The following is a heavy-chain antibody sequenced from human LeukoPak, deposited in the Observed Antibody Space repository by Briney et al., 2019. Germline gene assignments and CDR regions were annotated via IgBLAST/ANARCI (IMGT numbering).Heavy chain of an antibody. CDR3: ARDPKYSNSWFFDY. J-gene: IGHJ4*02. Sequence: GRSLRLSCAASGFAYSRSGMHWVRQAPGKGLEWVAVVWYDGSNKHYADSVKGRFTISRDNSNNTLYLQMNSLRAEDTAVYYCARDPKYSNSWFFDYWGQGTLVTVSS. D-gene: IGHD6-13*01. CDR2: VWYDGSNK. V-gene: IGHV3-33*01. CDR1: GFAYSRSG.